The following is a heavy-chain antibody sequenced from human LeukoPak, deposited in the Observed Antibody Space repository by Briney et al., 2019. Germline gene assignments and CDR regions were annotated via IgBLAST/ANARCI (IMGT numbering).Heavy chain of an antibody. CDR2: IYPGDSDT. D-gene: IGHD5-24*01. V-gene: IGHV5-51*01. CDR1: GYSFTSYW. Sequence: GASLKISCKGSGYSFTSYWIGWVRRMPGKGREWIGIIYPGDSDTRYSPSFQGQVTISADKSISTAYLQWSSLKASDTAMYYCATTPAEMATGGWDYWGQGTLVTVSS. J-gene: IGHJ4*02. CDR3: ATTPAEMATGGWDY.